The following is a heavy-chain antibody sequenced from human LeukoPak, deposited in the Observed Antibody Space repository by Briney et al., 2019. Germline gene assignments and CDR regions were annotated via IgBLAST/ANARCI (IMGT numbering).Heavy chain of an antibody. CDR3: ARGPSGSHNT. D-gene: IGHD5-12*01. Sequence: PGGSLRLSCAASEFSVGSNYMTWVRQAPGKGLEWVSLIYSGGSTYYADSVKGGFTISRDNSKNTLYLQMNSLRAEDTAVYYCARGPSGSHNTGGQGTLVTVSS. J-gene: IGHJ4*02. CDR1: EFSVGSNY. V-gene: IGHV3-66*01. CDR2: IYSGGST.